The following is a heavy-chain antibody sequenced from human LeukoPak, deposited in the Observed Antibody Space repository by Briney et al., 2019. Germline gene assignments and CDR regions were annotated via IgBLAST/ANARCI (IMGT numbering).Heavy chain of an antibody. CDR3: ARDQALAF. V-gene: IGHV3-48*04. D-gene: IGHD5-12*01. Sequence: GGSLRLFCAASGFTFSSYSMNWVRQAPGKGLEGASYISSTSTIYYADSVKGRFTISRDNAKNSLYLQMNSLRAEDTAVYYCARDQALAFWGQGNLVTVSS. CDR1: GFTFSSYS. CDR2: ISSTSTI. J-gene: IGHJ4*02.